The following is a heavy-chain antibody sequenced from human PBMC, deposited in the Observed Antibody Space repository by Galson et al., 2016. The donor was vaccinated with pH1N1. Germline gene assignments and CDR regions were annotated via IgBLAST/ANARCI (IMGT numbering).Heavy chain of an antibody. D-gene: IGHD5-18*01. CDR3: ARDREYNYGYYDHAFDI. Sequence: TLSLTCTVSGGSISNTDYYWNWIRQPAGKGLEWIGRIYSSGRTNYNPSLKTRVTMSVDTSKNQFSLKLSSVTAADTAVYYCARDREYNYGYYDHAFDIWGQGTMVTVSS. CDR1: GGSISNTDYY. J-gene: IGHJ3*02. V-gene: IGHV4-61*02. CDR2: IYSSGRT.